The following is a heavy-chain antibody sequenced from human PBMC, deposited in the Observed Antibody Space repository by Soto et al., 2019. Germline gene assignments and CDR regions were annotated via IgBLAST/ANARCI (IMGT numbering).Heavy chain of an antibody. J-gene: IGHJ4*02. D-gene: IGHD4-4*01. CDR1: GASISRDTYY. CDR2: IYNSGNT. Sequence: QVQLQESGPGLVKPSQTLSLTCTVSGASISRDTYYWSWIRQYPGKGLEWIGYIYNSGNTYYNPSLRSRXXIXVXXSKNQFSLKLSSVTAADPAVYYCARVDYNAYFVDYWGQGALVTVSS. V-gene: IGHV4-31*03. CDR3: ARVDYNAYFVDY.